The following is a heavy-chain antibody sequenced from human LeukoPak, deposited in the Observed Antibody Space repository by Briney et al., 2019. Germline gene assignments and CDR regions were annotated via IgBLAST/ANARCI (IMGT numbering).Heavy chain of an antibody. V-gene: IGHV1-46*03. CDR3: AREGGEDYDSSGYYLVY. D-gene: IGHD3-22*01. CDR2: INPSEGSR. Sequence: SVKLSCKAAGYTFTSYYMHLVRQAPGQGLEWMGIINPSEGSRRYAQKFQGRVTMTRDTSTSTVYMELSSLRSEDTAVYYCAREGGEDYDSSGYYLVYWGQGTLVTVSP. J-gene: IGHJ4*02. CDR1: GYTFTSYY.